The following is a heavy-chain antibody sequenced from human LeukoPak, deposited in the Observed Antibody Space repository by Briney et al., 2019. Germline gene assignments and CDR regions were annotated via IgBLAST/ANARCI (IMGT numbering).Heavy chain of an antibody. Sequence: SETLSLTCTVSGDSFISGSHYWGWIRQPPGMGLEWIASIYYTGSTYYNPSLKSRITISVDMSKSQFSLNLTSVTAADTAVYYCARSYYASTWSFDYWGQGTLVTVSS. CDR1: GDSFISGSHY. CDR2: IYYTGST. CDR3: ARSYYASTWSFDY. V-gene: IGHV4-39*01. D-gene: IGHD2/OR15-2a*01. J-gene: IGHJ4*02.